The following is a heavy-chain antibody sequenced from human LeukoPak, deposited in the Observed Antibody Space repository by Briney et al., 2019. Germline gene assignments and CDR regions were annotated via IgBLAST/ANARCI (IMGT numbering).Heavy chain of an antibody. J-gene: IGHJ4*02. Sequence: QPGGSLRLSCAASGFTFSNCAIHWVRPAPRRGREWVASIRFNGNFYADYGKGRFTISRDNSKSTVCLQMDSLRTEDTALYYCARENWDFDLWGEGTLVTVSS. V-gene: IGHV3-30*02. D-gene: IGHD7-27*01. CDR2: IRFNGN. CDR1: GFTFSNCA. CDR3: ARENWDFDL.